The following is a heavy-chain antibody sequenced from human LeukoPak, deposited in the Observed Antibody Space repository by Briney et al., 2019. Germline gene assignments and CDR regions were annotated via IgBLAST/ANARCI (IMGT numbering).Heavy chain of an antibody. CDR1: GGSISSSSYY. V-gene: IGHV4-39*01. CDR3: ARLSGSYYSDFDY. Sequence: SETLSLTCTVSGGSISSSSYYWGWIRQPPGKGLEWIGSIYYSGSAYYNPSLKSRVTISVDTSKNQFSLKLSSVTAADTAVYDCARLSGSYYSDFDYWGQGTLVTVSS. D-gene: IGHD1-26*01. J-gene: IGHJ4*02. CDR2: IYYSGSA.